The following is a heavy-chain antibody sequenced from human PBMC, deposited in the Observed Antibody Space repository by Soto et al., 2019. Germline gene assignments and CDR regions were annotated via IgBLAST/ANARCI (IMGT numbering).Heavy chain of an antibody. CDR1: GGTFSSYT. D-gene: IGHD1-26*01. J-gene: IGHJ4*02. CDR2: IIPILGIA. CDR3: ARVPGPVGYYFDY. V-gene: IGHV1-69*02. Sequence: SVKVSCKASGGTFSSYTISWVRQAPGQGLEWMGRIIPILGIANYAQKFQGRVTITADKSTSTAYMELSSLRSEDTAVYYCARVPGPVGYYFDYWGQGTLVTFSS.